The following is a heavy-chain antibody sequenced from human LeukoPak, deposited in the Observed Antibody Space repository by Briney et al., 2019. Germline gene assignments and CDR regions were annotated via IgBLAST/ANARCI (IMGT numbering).Heavy chain of an antibody. D-gene: IGHD2-2*01. Sequence: VASVTVSCKASGYTFTGYYMHWVRQAPGQGLEWMGRINPNSGGTNYAQKFQGRVTMTRDTSISTAYMELSRPRSDDTAVYYCARGYCSSTSCSIDYWGQGTLVTVSS. J-gene: IGHJ4*02. CDR2: INPNSGGT. CDR3: ARGYCSSTSCSIDY. CDR1: GYTFTGYY. V-gene: IGHV1-2*06.